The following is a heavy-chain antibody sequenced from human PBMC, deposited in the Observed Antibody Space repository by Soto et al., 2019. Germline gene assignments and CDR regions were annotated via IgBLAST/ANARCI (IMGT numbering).Heavy chain of an antibody. D-gene: IGHD3-3*01. Sequence: SETLSLTCAVSGGSISSGGYSWSWIRQPPGKGLEWIGYIYHSGSTYYNPSLKSRVTISVDRSKNQFSLKLSSVTAADTAVYYCASSSYYDFWSGYFSWGQGTLVTVYS. CDR3: ASSSYYDFWSGYFS. J-gene: IGHJ5*02. V-gene: IGHV4-30-2*01. CDR1: GGSISSGGYS. CDR2: IYHSGST.